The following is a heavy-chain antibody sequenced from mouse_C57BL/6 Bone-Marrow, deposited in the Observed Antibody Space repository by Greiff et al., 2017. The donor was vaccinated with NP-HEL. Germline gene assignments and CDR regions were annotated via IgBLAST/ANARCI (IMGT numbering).Heavy chain of an antibody. V-gene: IGHV1-81*01. Sequence: QVQLQQSGAELARPGASVKLSCKASGYTFTSYGISWVKQRTGQGLEWIGEIYPRSGNTYYNEKFKGKATLTADKSSSTAYMELRSLTSEDSAVYFCARWALREYYYAMDYWGQGTSVTVSS. D-gene: IGHD1-1*01. CDR2: IYPRSGNT. CDR1: GYTFTSYG. CDR3: ARWALREYYYAMDY. J-gene: IGHJ4*01.